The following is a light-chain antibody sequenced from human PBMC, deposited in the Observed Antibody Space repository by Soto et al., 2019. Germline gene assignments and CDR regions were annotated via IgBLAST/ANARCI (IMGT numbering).Light chain of an antibody. Sequence: EVVLTQSPATLSLSPGEGATLSCRVSQSISSSYLSWYQQRPGQAPRLLIYGASTRATGIPARFSGSGRGTEFTLTISSLQSEDFAVYYCQQYNNWPQTFGQGTKVDIK. J-gene: IGKJ1*01. CDR3: QQYNNWPQT. V-gene: IGKV3D-7*01. CDR1: QSISSSY. CDR2: GAS.